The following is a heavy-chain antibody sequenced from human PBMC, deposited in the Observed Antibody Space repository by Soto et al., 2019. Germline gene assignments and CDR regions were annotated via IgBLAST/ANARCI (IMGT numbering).Heavy chain of an antibody. V-gene: IGHV3-30-3*01. CDR1: GFTLSSYS. Sequence: QVQLVESGGGVVQPGTSLRLSCAASGFTLSSYSIHWVRQAPGKGLDWVAVISYHGNTQFYGDSVKGRFIVSRDNSRNTLYLQLNNLQAEDTAVYYCAKVSRPSRISTPDFDYWGQGTLVTVSS. CDR2: ISYHGNTQ. CDR3: AKVSRPSRISTPDFDY. J-gene: IGHJ4*02.